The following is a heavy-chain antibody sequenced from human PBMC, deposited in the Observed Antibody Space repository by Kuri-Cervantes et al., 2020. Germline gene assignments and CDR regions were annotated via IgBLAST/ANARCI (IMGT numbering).Heavy chain of an antibody. D-gene: IGHD6-13*01. CDR2: IKSDGSST. CDR1: GFTFSSYS. Sequence: GGSLRLSCAASGFTFSSYSMNWVRQAPGKGLVWVSRIKSDGSSTSYADSVEGRFTISRDNAKNSLYLQMNRLRADDTAVYYCARAFHGLPASGADFDYWGQGILVTVSS. V-gene: IGHV3-74*01. CDR3: ARAFHGLPASGADFDY. J-gene: IGHJ4*02.